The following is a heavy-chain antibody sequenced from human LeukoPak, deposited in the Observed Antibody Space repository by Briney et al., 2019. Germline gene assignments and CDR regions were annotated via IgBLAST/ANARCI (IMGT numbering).Heavy chain of an antibody. CDR3: ARRIAVAGTGGYYYYYMDV. V-gene: IGHV4-59*08. CDR1: GGSISSYY. D-gene: IGHD6-19*01. J-gene: IGHJ6*03. Sequence: PSETLSLTCTVSGGSISSYYRSWIRQPPGKGLEWIGYIYYSGSTNYNPSLKSRVTISVDTSKNQFSLRLSSVTAADTAVYYCARRIAVAGTGGYYYYYMDVWGKGTTVTVSS. CDR2: IYYSGST.